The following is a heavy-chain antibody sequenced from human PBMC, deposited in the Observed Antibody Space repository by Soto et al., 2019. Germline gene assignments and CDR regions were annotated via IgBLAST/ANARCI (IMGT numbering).Heavy chain of an antibody. D-gene: IGHD3-22*01. J-gene: IGHJ4*02. V-gene: IGHV1-18*04. CDR2: ISAYNGNT. CDR3: ARESDYYDSSGYYPFDY. CDR1: GYTFTSYG. Sequence: ASVKVSCKASGYTFTSYGIRWVRQAPGQGLEWMGWISAYNGNTNYAQKLQGRVTMTTDTSTSTAYMELRSLRSDDTAVYYCARESDYYDSSGYYPFDYWGQGTLVTVSS.